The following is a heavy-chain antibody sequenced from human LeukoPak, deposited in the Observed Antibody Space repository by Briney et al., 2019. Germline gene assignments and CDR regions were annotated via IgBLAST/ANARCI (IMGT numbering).Heavy chain of an antibody. CDR3: ARDLGSGNFGADY. J-gene: IGHJ4*02. Sequence: SETLSLTSTVTGASIHSHTWTCIRQPPGEGLERIGYIYYTGSTTYNPSLESRVTISIDRSRKQFSLKLTSVTAADTAMYYCARDLGSGNFGADYWGQGTLVTVSS. CDR1: GASIHSHT. CDR2: IYYTGST. D-gene: IGHD1-26*01. V-gene: IGHV4-59*11.